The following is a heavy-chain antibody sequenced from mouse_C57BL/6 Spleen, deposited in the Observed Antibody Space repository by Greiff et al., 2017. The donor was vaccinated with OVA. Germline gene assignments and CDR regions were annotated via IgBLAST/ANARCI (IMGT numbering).Heavy chain of an antibody. CDR3: TRSLYDYDEGYFDY. CDR1: GFTFSSYA. J-gene: IGHJ2*01. V-gene: IGHV5-9-1*02. D-gene: IGHD2-4*01. CDR2: ISSGGDYI. Sequence: EVKLMESGEGLVKPGGSLKLSCAASGFTFSSYAMSWVRQTPEKRLEWVAYISSGGDYIYYADTVKGRFTISRDNARNTLYLQMSSLKSEDTAMYYCTRSLYDYDEGYFDYWGQGTTLTVSS.